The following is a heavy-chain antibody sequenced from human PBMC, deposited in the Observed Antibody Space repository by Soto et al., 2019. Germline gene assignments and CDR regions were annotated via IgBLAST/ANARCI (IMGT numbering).Heavy chain of an antibody. Sequence: QVQLVQSGAEVRKPGSSVKVSCKASGGTFSRHAISWVRQAPGQGLEWMGGIIPIFGTANHAQKFQGRVTIIADESTSTVYMELSSLRSEDTAVYYCARDRCSGGSCYPANYYYYGMDVWGQGTTVTVSS. CDR2: IIPIFGTA. CDR3: ARDRCSGGSCYPANYYYYGMDV. V-gene: IGHV1-69*01. D-gene: IGHD2-15*01. J-gene: IGHJ6*02. CDR1: GGTFSRHA.